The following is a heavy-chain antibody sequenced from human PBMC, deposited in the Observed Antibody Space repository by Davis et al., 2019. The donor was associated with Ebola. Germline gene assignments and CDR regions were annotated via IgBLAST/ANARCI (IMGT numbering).Heavy chain of an antibody. D-gene: IGHD3-10*01. Sequence: MPSETLSLTCTVSGGSVSSGSYYWSWIRQPPGKGLEWIGYIYYSGSTNYNPSLKSRVTISVDTSKNQFSLKLSSVTAADTAVYYCARDTYYGSGSYYMVRSDYYYGMDVWGKGTTVTVSS. CDR2: IYYSGST. J-gene: IGHJ6*04. V-gene: IGHV4-61*01. CDR1: GGSVSSGSYY. CDR3: ARDTYYGSGSYYMVRSDYYYGMDV.